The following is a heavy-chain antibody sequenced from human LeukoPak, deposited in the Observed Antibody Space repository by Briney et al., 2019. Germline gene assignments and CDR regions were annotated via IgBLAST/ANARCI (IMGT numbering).Heavy chain of an antibody. CDR3: AKSMGFGAYYYYGMDV. J-gene: IGHJ6*02. D-gene: IGHD3-3*01. CDR1: GFTFSSYG. CDR2: ISYDGSNK. V-gene: IGHV3-30*18. Sequence: GGSLRLSCAASGFTFSSYGMHWVRQAPGKGLEWVAVISYDGSNKYHADSVKGRFTISRDNSKNTLYLQMNSLRAEDTAVYYCAKSMGFGAYYYYGMDVWGQGTTVTVSS.